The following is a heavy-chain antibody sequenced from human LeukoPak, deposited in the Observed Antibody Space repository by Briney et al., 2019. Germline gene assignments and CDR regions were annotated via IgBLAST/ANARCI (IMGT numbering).Heavy chain of an antibody. CDR1: GGSISSYY. CDR3: ARENWNCGIDY. Sequence: SETLSLTCTVSGGSISSYYWSWIRQPPGKGLEWIGYIYYSGSTNYNPSLKSRVTISVDTSKNQFSLKLSSVTAADTAVYYCARENWNCGIDYWGQGTLVTVSS. CDR2: IYYSGST. D-gene: IGHD1-7*01. J-gene: IGHJ4*02. V-gene: IGHV4-59*01.